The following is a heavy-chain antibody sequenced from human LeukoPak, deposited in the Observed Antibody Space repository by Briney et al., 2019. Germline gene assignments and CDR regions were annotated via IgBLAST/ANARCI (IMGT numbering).Heavy chain of an antibody. CDR1: GGSISSYY. V-gene: IGHV4-59*12. J-gene: IGHJ6*03. CDR3: ARDKYYGSGSYYPTNYYYYYMDV. CDR2: IYNSGST. Sequence: SETLSLTCTVSGGSISSYYWSWIRQSPGKGLEWIGYIYNSGSTNYNPSLKSRVTISVDTSKNQFSLKLSSVTAADTAVYYCARDKYYGSGSYYPTNYYYYYMDVWGKGTTVTISS. D-gene: IGHD3-10*01.